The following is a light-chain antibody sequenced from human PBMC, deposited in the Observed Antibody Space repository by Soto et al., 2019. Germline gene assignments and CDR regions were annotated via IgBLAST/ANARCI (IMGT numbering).Light chain of an antibody. CDR3: QSYDSSLGGWV. CDR1: SSNIGAGYD. Sequence: QSVLPQPPSVSGAPGQRVTISCAGSSSNIGAGYDVHWYQHLPGTTPKLLIYDNNNRPSGVPDRFSGSKSGTSASLAITGLQAEDEADYYCQSYDSSLGGWVFGGGTKLTVL. CDR2: DNN. J-gene: IGLJ3*02. V-gene: IGLV1-40*01.